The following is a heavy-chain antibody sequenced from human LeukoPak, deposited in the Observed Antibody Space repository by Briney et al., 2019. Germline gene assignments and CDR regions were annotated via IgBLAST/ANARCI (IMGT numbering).Heavy chain of an antibody. V-gene: IGHV4-39*07. Sequence: SETLSLTCSVSGGSISTSSSYWGWIRQSPGQGLEWIGSMYYSGTTYYNPSLKSRVTISVATSKNQFSLKPSSVTAADTAVYFCARGTRSRTGWFDPWGQGTLVIVSS. CDR3: ARGTRSRTGWFDP. J-gene: IGHJ5*02. D-gene: IGHD1-1*01. CDR2: MYYSGTT. CDR1: GGSISTSSSY.